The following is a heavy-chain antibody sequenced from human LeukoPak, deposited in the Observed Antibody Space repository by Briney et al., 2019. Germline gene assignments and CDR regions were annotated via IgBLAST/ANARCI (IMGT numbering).Heavy chain of an antibody. V-gene: IGHV3-66*01. CDR3: ATQSFTPTHYYDSSGSPDY. CDR1: GFTVSSNY. J-gene: IGHJ4*02. D-gene: IGHD3-22*01. Sequence: GGSLRLSCAASGFTVSSNYMSWVRQAPGKGLEWVSVIYSGGSTYYADSVRGRFTISRDNSKNTLYLQMNSLRAEDTAVYYCATQSFTPTHYYDSSGSPDYWGQGTLVTVSS. CDR2: IYSGGST.